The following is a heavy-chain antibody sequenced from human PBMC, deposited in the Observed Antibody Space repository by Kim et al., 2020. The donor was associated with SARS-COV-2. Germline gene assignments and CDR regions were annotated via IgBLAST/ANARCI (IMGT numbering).Heavy chain of an antibody. CDR1: GFSFSTYN. CDR3: AREEHDGSSGKDL. D-gene: IGHD3-10*01. CDR2: VLSDGSNQ. J-gene: IGHJ5*02. V-gene: IGHV3-30-3*01. Sequence: GGSLRLSCEASGFSFSTYNMHWVRQAPGKGLEWVAVVLSDGSNQWYTDSVKGRFTIFRDNSKDTVYLEMNSLGPEDTAIYYCAREEHDGSSGKDLWGQGTLLTVSS.